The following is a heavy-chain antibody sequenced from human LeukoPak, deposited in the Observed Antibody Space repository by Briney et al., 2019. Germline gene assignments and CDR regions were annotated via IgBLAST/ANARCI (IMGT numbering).Heavy chain of an antibody. V-gene: IGHV4-38-2*02. CDR3: ARDRPSGSYSY. CDR1: GYSISSGFF. Sequence: SETLSLTCTVSGYSISSGFFWGWIRQPSGKGLEWIGSFYHSGSTYYNPSLRSRVTISVDTSKNQFSLRLSSVTAADTAVYYCARDRPSGSYSYWGQGTLVTVSS. D-gene: IGHD1-26*01. J-gene: IGHJ4*02. CDR2: FYHSGST.